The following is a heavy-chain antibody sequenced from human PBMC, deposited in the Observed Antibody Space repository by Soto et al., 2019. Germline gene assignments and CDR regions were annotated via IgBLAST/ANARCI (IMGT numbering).Heavy chain of an antibody. Sequence: QVQLQEAGPGLVTTSETLSLACTGSGGSSTDYYWTWIRQPAGKALECLGSIHSSGITNYNPSLKSRVTISVDTSKKQFSLTLSSANGADTSVYYFATVAVSFFDSWAPGSLVT. J-gene: IGHJ4*02. CDR3: ATVAVSFFDS. CDR1: GGSSTDYY. D-gene: IGHD1-26*01. V-gene: IGHV4-4*07. CDR2: IHSSGIT.